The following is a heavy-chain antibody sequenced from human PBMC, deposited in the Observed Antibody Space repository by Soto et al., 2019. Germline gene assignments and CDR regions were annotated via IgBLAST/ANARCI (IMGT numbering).Heavy chain of an antibody. D-gene: IGHD1-1*01. CDR2: ISGGGGKT. CDR1: GFSFSNYV. Sequence: GGSLRLSCAASGFSFSNYVLIWVRQAPGKGLEWVSAISGGGGKTYYADSVKGRFTVSRDNSRSTLYLQLNSLSADDTAVYYCARPSISAPGMYWGQGTLVTVSS. CDR3: ARPSISAPGMY. J-gene: IGHJ4*02. V-gene: IGHV3-23*01.